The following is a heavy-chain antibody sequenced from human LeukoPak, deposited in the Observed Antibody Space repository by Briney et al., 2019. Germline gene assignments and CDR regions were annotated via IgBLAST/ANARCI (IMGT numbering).Heavy chain of an antibody. J-gene: IGHJ6*02. CDR3: AMGSSSWGYYFYYGMDV. Sequence: GASVKVSCKASGYTFTGYYMHWVRQPPGQGLEWMGWINPNSGGTNYAQKFQGRVTMTRDTSISTAYMELSRLRSDDTAVYYCAMGSSSWGYYFYYGMDVWGQGTTVTVSS. D-gene: IGHD6-13*01. V-gene: IGHV1-2*02. CDR2: INPNSGGT. CDR1: GYTFTGYY.